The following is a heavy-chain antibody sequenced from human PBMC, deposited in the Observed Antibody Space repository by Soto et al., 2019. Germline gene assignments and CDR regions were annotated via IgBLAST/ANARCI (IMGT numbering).Heavy chain of an antibody. J-gene: IGHJ5*02. D-gene: IGHD1-26*01. CDR1: KFSFSGYW. CDR2: VTPDGSTT. CDR3: AKVASGSYDWFDP. Sequence: EVQLVESGGGLVQPGGSLRLSCAASKFSFSGYWMHWVRPAPGKGLMWVSRVTPDGSTTTDAEYVKGRCTISRDNAKNTGLLQMKSLRADDTAVYYCAKVASGSYDWFDPWGQGTRVTVSS. V-gene: IGHV3-74*01.